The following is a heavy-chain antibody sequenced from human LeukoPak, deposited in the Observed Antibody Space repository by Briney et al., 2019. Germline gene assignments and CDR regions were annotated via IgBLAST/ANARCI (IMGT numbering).Heavy chain of an antibody. CDR2: INPNNGGT. CDR1: GYTFTGYY. J-gene: IGHJ4*02. V-gene: IGHV1-2*02. Sequence: ASVKVSCKASGYTFTGYYMHGVRQSPGQELEWMGWINPNNGGTNYAQKFQGRDTITRDTYMRTAYMTPSKQRSDDTAVYYCARGTRHVYFDYWGQGTLVTVSS. D-gene: IGHD1-1*01. CDR3: ARGTRHVYFDY.